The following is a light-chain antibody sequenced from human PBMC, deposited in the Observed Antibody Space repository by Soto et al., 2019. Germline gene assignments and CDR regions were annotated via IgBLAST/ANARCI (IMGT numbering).Light chain of an antibody. CDR2: AAS. CDR3: QQSYSTPWT. CDR1: RSSSSS. Sequence: DIQMTQSPSSLSASVGDRVTITCRASRSSSSSLKWYQQKPGKAPKLLISAASSLQSGVPSRFSGSGSGTDFTLTISSLQPEDFATYYCQQSYSTPWTFGQGTKVEIK. V-gene: IGKV1-39*01. J-gene: IGKJ1*01.